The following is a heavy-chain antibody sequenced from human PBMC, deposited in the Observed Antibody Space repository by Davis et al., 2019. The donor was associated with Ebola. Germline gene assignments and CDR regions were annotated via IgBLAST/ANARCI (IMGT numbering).Heavy chain of an antibody. Sequence: GESLKISCAASGFTFSSYAMHWVRQAPGKGLEWVAVIWYDGSNKYYADSVKGRFTISRDNAKNSLYLQMNSLRAEDTAVYYCAREPQGVVVVAATDYWGQGTLVTVSS. V-gene: IGHV3-33*08. CDR1: GFTFSSYA. CDR2: IWYDGSNK. J-gene: IGHJ4*02. D-gene: IGHD2-15*01. CDR3: AREPQGVVVVAATDY.